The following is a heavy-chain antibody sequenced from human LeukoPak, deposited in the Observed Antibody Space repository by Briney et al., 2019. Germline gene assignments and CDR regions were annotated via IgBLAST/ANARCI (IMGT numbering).Heavy chain of an antibody. Sequence: PGGSLRLSCAASGFTFSSYAMSWVRQAPGKGLEWVSAISGSGGSTYYADSVKGRFTISRDNSKNTLYLQMNGLRAEDTAVYYCAKFGLRFLEWLSLGDDAFDIWGQGTMVTVSS. CDR3: AKFGLRFLEWLSLGDDAFDI. CDR1: GFTFSSYA. D-gene: IGHD3-3*01. J-gene: IGHJ3*02. V-gene: IGHV3-23*01. CDR2: ISGSGGST.